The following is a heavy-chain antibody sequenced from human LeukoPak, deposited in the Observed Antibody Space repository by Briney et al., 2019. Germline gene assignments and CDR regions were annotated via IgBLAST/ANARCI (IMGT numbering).Heavy chain of an antibody. J-gene: IGHJ1*01. CDR3: ARSSSSSWYTWFFQL. D-gene: IGHD6-13*01. V-gene: IGHV5-51*01. CDR1: GYSFTSYW. Sequence: GESLQISCKGSGYSFTSYWIGWVRRMPGKGLEWMGIIYPGDSDTKYSPSFQGQVTISADKSISTAYLQWSSLKASDTAMYYCARSSSSSWYTWFFQLWGQGTLVTVSS. CDR2: IYPGDSDT.